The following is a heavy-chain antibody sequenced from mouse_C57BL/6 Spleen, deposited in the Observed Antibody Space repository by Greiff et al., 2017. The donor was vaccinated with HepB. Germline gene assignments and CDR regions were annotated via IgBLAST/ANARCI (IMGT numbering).Heavy chain of an antibody. CDR2: IWSDGST. J-gene: IGHJ4*01. CDR3: ARHGDYGTGYAMDY. CDR1: GFSLTSYG. Sequence: VQLVESGPGLVAPSQSLSITCTVSGFSLTSYGVHWVRQPPGKGLEWLVVIWSDGSTTYNSALKSRLSISKDNSKSQVFLKMNSLQTDDTAMYYCARHGDYGTGYAMDYWGQGTSVTVSS. V-gene: IGHV2-6-1*01. D-gene: IGHD1-1*01.